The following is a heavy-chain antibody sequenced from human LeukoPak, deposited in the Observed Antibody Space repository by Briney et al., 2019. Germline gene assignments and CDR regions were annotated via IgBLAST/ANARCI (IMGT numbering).Heavy chain of an antibody. D-gene: IGHD4-11*01. CDR3: ARKGTVTTPFDY. V-gene: IGHV6-1*01. CDR2: TYYSSKWLS. Sequence: SQTLSLTCAISGDSVSSNSAAWNWIRQSPSRGLEWLGRTYYSSKWLSDYAVSVKSRITIDADTSKNQFSLQLNSVTPEDTAVYYCARKGTVTTPFDYWGQGILVTVSS. CDR1: GDSVSSNSAA. J-gene: IGHJ4*02.